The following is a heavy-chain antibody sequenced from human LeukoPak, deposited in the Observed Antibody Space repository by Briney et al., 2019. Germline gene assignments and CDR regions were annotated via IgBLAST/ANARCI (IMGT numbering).Heavy chain of an antibody. D-gene: IGHD5-18*01. V-gene: IGHV3-23*01. CDR3: AKDFDVDTAIISYFDC. CDR1: GFTVSSNY. CDR2: ISGSGGST. Sequence: PGGSLRLSCAASGFTVSSNYMSWVRQAPGKGLEWVSVISGSGGSTSYADSVKGRFTISRDNSKNTLYLQMNSLRAEDTAVYFCAKDFDVDTAIISYFDCWGQGTLVTVSS. J-gene: IGHJ4*02.